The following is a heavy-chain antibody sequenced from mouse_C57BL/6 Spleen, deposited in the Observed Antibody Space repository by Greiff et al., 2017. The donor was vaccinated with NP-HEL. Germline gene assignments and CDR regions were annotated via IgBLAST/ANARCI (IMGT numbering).Heavy chain of an antibody. CDR1: GYTFTDYE. Sequence: VQLQQSGAELVRPGASVTLSCKASGYTFTDYEMHWVKQTPVHGLEWIGAIDPETGGTAYNQKFKGKAILTADKSSSTAYMELRSLTSEYSAVYYGTRKGVDSSGYFLDYWGQGTTLTVSS. CDR2: IDPETGGT. V-gene: IGHV1-15*01. D-gene: IGHD3-2*02. J-gene: IGHJ2*01. CDR3: TRKGVDSSGYFLDY.